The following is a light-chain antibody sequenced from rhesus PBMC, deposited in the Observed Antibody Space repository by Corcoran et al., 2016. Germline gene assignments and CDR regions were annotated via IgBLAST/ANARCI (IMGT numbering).Light chain of an antibody. CDR2: GPT. Sequence: ETVVTQSPATLSLSPGERATLSCRASQSVGSYLAWYQQKPGQAPRLLIYGPTSRATGIPHRFSGSGSGTDFTLPISSLEPEDVGVYYCQQSSNLWTFGQGTKVEIK. CDR1: QSVGSY. V-gene: IGKV3-24*04. CDR3: QQSSNLWT. J-gene: IGKJ1*01.